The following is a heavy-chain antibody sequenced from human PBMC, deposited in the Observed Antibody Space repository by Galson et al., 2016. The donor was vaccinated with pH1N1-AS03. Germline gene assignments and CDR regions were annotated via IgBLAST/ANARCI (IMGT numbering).Heavy chain of an antibody. D-gene: IGHD1-26*01. Sequence: SVKVSCKASGYIFTGFYVHWVRQAPGQGLEWMGWINPNNGVTNYAQKFQAWVTMTGDTSTSTAYMELDGLKSDDTAVYYCARDPRGPCSSATCATTYYFGMDVWGQGTTVIVSS. CDR1: GYIFTGFY. CDR3: ARDPRGPCSSATCATTYYFGMDV. J-gene: IGHJ6*02. CDR2: INPNNGVT. V-gene: IGHV1-2*04.